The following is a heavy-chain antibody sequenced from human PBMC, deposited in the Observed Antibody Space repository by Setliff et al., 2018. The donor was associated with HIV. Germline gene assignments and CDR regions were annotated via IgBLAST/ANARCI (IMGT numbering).Heavy chain of an antibody. J-gene: IGHJ3*02. D-gene: IGHD5-12*01. V-gene: IGHV3-11*04. CDR3: ARDKWPEIVAPFDAFDI. CDR2: ISSSGSTI. Sequence: PGESLKISCAASRFIFSDYYMSWIRQAPGKGLEWISYISSSGSTIYYADSVKGRFTISRDNAKNSLYLQMNSLRAEDTAVYYCARDKWPEIVAPFDAFDIWGQGTVVTVSS. CDR1: RFIFSDYY.